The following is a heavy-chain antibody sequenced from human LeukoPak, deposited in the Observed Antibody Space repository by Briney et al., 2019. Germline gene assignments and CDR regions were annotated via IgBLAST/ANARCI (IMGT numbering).Heavy chain of an antibody. CDR3: AKVTSSYNYCDY. Sequence: GGSLRLSCEDSVFTFTTYPMSWVRQAPGKGLGWVSTFSGSGGRTYYADSVKGRFTISRDNSKNTLSLQMNSLRAEDTAVYYCAKVTSSYNYCDYWGEGSLVTVSS. CDR1: VFTFTTYP. J-gene: IGHJ4*02. D-gene: IGHD2-2*01. V-gene: IGHV3-23*01. CDR2: FSGSGGRT.